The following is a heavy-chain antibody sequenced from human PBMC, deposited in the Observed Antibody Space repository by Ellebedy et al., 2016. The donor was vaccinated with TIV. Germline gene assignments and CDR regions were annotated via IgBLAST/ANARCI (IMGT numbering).Heavy chain of an antibody. CDR2: IFMSGST. CDR1: GGSFSSYY. J-gene: IGHJ1*01. CDR3: ARGRDLSLDA. D-gene: IGHD3/OR15-3a*01. V-gene: IGHV4-4*07. Sequence: GSLRLSXTVSGGSFSSYYWSWIRQSAGKGLEWIGRIFMSGSTSYNSSLKNRVTMSADASTAQVSLNLSSVTAADTAVYYCARGRDLSLDAWGQGTLVTVSS.